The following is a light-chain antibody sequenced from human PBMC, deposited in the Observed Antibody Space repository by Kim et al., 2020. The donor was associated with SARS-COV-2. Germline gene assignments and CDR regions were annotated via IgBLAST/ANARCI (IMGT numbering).Light chain of an antibody. J-gene: IGLJ2*01. CDR3: QVWDSISDQGV. CDR1: NIESKS. CDR2: YDS. V-gene: IGLV3-21*04. Sequence: SYELTQPPSVSVAPGKTAIITCGGNNIESKSVHWYQQKPGQAPVVFISYDSDRPSVIPARISGSNSGNTATLTISRVEAGDEADYYCQVWDSISDQGVFGGGTQLTVL.